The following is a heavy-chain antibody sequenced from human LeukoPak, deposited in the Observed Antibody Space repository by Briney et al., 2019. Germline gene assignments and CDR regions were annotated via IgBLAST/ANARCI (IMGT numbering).Heavy chain of an antibody. CDR1: GFTFSDYY. CDR3: ARPKDGYIQSKYRKYYYYYMDV. Sequence: GGSLRLSCAASGFTFSDYYMSWIRQAPGKGLEWVSYISSSGSTIYYADSVKGRFTISRDNAKNSLYLQMNSLRAKDTAVYYCARPKDGYIQSKYRKYYYYYMDVWGKGTTVTVSS. V-gene: IGHV3-11*04. CDR2: ISSSGSTI. D-gene: IGHD2/OR15-2a*01. J-gene: IGHJ6*03.